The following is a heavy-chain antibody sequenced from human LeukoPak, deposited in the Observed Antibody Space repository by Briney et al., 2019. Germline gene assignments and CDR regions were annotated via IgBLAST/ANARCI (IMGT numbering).Heavy chain of an antibody. J-gene: IGHJ4*02. CDR1: GYTFSGYY. Sequence: ASVKVSCKASGYTFSGYYMHWVRQAPGQGLEWMGWINPDSGGTYFGQNFQGRVTITRETAINTAYMALSRLRSDDTAVCFFPRERFYSSGAKSIRVNSCGQGTLFTVSS. CDR3: PRERFYSSGAKSIRVNS. CDR2: INPDSGGT. V-gene: IGHV1-2*02. D-gene: IGHD6-19*01.